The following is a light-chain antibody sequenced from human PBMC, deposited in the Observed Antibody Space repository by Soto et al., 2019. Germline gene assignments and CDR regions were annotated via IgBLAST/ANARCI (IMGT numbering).Light chain of an antibody. CDR3: SSYTTSSTYV. J-gene: IGLJ1*01. Sequence: QSALTQPASVSGSPGQSITVSCTGTSSDVGGYDYVSWSQQHPGKAPKLMIFEVTNRPSGVSNRFSGSKSDNTASLTISGLQAEDEADYYCSSYTTSSTYVFGTGTKLTVL. V-gene: IGLV2-14*01. CDR2: EVT. CDR1: SSDVGGYDY.